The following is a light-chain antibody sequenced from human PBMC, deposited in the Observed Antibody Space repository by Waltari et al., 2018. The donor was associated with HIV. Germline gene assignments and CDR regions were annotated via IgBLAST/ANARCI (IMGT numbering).Light chain of an antibody. CDR2: EVT. Sequence: QSALTQPASVSGSPGQSITIPCTGTSSNVGSDALVPWYQQHPGEAPKLIIYEVTKRPSGVSNRFSGSKSGNTASLTISGLQAEDEADYYCCSCPRSGIRYVFGTGTKVTVL. CDR1: SSNVGSDAL. J-gene: IGLJ1*01. V-gene: IGLV2-23*02. CDR3: CSCPRSGIRYV.